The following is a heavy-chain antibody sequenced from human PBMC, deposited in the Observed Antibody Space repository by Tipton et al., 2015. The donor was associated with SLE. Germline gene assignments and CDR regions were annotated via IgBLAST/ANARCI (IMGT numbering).Heavy chain of an antibody. D-gene: IGHD3-3*01. CDR1: GFSFSSYG. Sequence: SLRLSCAASGFSFSSYGMQWVRQAPGKGLEWVSFIRYDGYKKYYADSVKGRFTVSRDNSKSTLYPQMNSLRAEDTAVYYCARRELWSGYYTYYYYGMDVWGQGTTVTVSS. CDR2: IRYDGYKK. J-gene: IGHJ6*02. CDR3: ARRELWSGYYTYYYYGMDV. V-gene: IGHV3-30*02.